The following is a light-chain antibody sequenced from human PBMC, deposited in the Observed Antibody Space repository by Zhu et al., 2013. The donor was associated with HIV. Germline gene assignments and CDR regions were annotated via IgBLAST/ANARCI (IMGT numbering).Light chain of an antibody. CDR2: AAS. V-gene: IGKV1-16*01. CDR1: QGISSY. CDR3: QQYNSYSCS. J-gene: IGKJ2*04. Sequence: DIQMTQSPSSLSASVGDRVTITCRASQGISSYLAWYQQKPGKAPKLLIYAASTLQSGVPSRFSGSGSGTDFTLTISSLQPDDFATYYCQQYNSYSCSFGQGTKLEIK.